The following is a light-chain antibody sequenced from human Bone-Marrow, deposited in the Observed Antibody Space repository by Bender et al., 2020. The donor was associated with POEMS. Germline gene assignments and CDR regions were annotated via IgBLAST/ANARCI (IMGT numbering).Light chain of an antibody. J-gene: IGLJ3*02. Sequence: QSALTQPASVSGSPGQSITISCTGTSRDIGNYHYVSWYQQYSGRAPKLIIYDVNYRPSGISYRFSGSKSGNTASLTISGLQAEDEADYYCCSYAGSSTPWVFGGGTKLTVL. CDR3: CSYAGSSTPWV. CDR2: DVN. V-gene: IGLV2-23*02. CDR1: SRDIGNYHY.